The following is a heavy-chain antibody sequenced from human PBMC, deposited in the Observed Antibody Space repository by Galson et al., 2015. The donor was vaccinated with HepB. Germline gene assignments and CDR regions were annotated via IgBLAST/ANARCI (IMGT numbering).Heavy chain of an antibody. CDR1: GYTFTSYH. CDR3: GRGFVHSSGWDGQDN. J-gene: IGHJ4*02. Sequence: SVKVSCKASGYTFTSYHMHWVRQAPGQGLEWMGIINPSDGSTSYAQKFQGRVTMTRDTSTGTVYLEVSSLRSEDTAVYYCGRGFVHSSGWDGQDNWGQGTLVTVSS. D-gene: IGHD6-19*01. CDR2: INPSDGST. V-gene: IGHV1-46*01.